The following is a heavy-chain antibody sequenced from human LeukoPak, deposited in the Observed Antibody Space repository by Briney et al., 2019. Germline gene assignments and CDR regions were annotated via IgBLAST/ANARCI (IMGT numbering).Heavy chain of an antibody. D-gene: IGHD3-10*01. CDR2: ISAYNGNT. Sequence: GASVKVSCKASGYTFTSYGISWVRQAPGQGLEWMGWISAYNGNTNYAQKLQGRVTMTTDTSTSTAYMELRSLRSDDTAVYYCARNSLLWFGELLFIPYYYYYYMDVWGKGTTVTISS. CDR1: GYTFTSYG. CDR3: ARNSLLWFGELLFIPYYYYYYMDV. V-gene: IGHV1-18*01. J-gene: IGHJ6*03.